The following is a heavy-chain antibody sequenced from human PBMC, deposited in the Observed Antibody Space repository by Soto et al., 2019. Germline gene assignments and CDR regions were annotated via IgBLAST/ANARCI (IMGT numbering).Heavy chain of an antibody. CDR1: GTSISSSAYY. V-gene: IGHV4-39*01. Sequence: SSETLSLTCTVSGTSISSSAYYWGWIRQPPGKGLEWIGSMYYSGSTYYNPSLKSRVTISVDTPKNQFSLKLSSVTAADTAVYYSAGTYYYDSGGYPFWGQGTLVTVSS. J-gene: IGHJ4*02. CDR3: AGTYYYDSGGYPF. D-gene: IGHD3-22*01. CDR2: MYYSGST.